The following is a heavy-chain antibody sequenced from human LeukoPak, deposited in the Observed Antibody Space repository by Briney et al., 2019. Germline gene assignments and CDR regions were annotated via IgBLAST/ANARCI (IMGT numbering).Heavy chain of an antibody. Sequence: ASVTVSCKASGYTFTSYGISWVRQAPGQGLEWMGWISAYNGNTNYAQKLQGRVTMTTDTSTSTAYMELRSLRSDDTAVYYCARALPTRGYSYGNENWFDPWGQGTLVTVSS. CDR2: ISAYNGNT. CDR3: ARALPTRGYSYGNENWFDP. D-gene: IGHD5-18*01. V-gene: IGHV1-18*01. CDR1: GYTFTSYG. J-gene: IGHJ5*02.